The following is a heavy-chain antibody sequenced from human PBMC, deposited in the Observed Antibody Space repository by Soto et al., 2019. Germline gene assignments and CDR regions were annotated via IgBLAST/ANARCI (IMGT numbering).Heavy chain of an antibody. CDR3: ARDSRIAAHWYFDL. CDR1: SGSISSGGYY. V-gene: IGHV4-31*01. J-gene: IGHJ2*01. D-gene: IGHD6-13*01. CDR2: IYYSGST. Sequence: QVQLQESGPGLVKPSQTLSLICTVSSGSISSGGYYWSWIRQHPGKGLEWIGYIYYSGSTYYNPSLVSLLTISVDTSNNQFALKLSAVTAAATAVYYCARDSRIAAHWYFDLWGRGTLVTVSS.